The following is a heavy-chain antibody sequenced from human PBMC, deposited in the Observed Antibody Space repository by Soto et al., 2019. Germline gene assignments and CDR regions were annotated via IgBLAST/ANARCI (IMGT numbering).Heavy chain of an antibody. CDR3: AREDNVSSWPPLDY. D-gene: IGHD6-6*01. V-gene: IGHV3-74*01. CDR1: GFTFRSYW. Sequence: GGSLRLSCVASGFTFRSYWMFWVRQAPGKGLVWVARIDRDGSSINYADSVKGRFTISRDNAKNTLYLQLNSLRAEDTAVYHCAREDNVSSWPPLDYWGQGTLVTVSS. CDR2: IDRDGSSI. J-gene: IGHJ4*02.